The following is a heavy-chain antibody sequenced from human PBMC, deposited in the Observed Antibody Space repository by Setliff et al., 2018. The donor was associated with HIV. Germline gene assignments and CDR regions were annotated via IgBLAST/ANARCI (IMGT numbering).Heavy chain of an antibody. V-gene: IGHV3-23*03. D-gene: IGHD3-10*01. J-gene: IGHJ6*04. CDR1: GFTFSSYA. CDR3: ARVMVRGVEYYVDV. CDR2: IYSGGSST. Sequence: GGSLRLSCAASGFTFSSYAMSWVRQVPGKGLEWVSFIYSGGSSTYYADSVKGRFSISRENSKNTLYLQMNSLRAEDTALYYCARVMVRGVEYYVDVWGKGTTVTVSS.